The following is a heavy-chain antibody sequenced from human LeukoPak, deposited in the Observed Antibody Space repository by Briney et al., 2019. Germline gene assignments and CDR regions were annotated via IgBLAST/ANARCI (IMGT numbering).Heavy chain of an antibody. J-gene: IGHJ4*02. D-gene: IGHD2-2*01. V-gene: IGHV3-23*01. CDR3: AHGSMYQLDY. Sequence: GGSLRLSCAASGFTFSSHGMSWVRQAPGKGLEWVSGIVGGAGGTYYADSVKGRFTISRDNSKNTMYLQMNSLRAEDTAVYYCAHGSMYQLDYWGQGTLVTVSS. CDR1: GFTFSSHG. CDR2: IVGGAGGT.